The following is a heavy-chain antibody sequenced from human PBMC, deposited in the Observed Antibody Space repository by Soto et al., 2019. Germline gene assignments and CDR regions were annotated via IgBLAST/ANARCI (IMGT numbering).Heavy chain of an antibody. CDR3: AKAREMATINNWFDP. D-gene: IGHD5-12*01. J-gene: IGHJ5*02. CDR1: GFTFSSYG. CDR2: ISYDGSNK. Sequence: GGSLRLSCAASGFTFSSYGMHWVRQAPGKGLEWVAVISYDGSNKYYADSVKGRFTISRDNSKNTLYLQMNSLRAEDTAVYYCAKAREMATINNWFDPWGQGTLITVSS. V-gene: IGHV3-30*18.